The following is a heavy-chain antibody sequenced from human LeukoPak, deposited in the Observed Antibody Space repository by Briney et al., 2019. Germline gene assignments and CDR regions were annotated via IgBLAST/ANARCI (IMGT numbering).Heavy chain of an antibody. V-gene: IGHV3-48*04. CDR2: ISSGGSTV. J-gene: IGHJ3*02. CDR1: GFTFSNCW. CDR3: ARVIIVGATGI. Sequence: GGSLRLSCAASGFTFSNCWMSWVRQAPGKGLEWVSYISSGGSTVYYADSVKGRFTISRDNTKNSLYLQMNSLRAENTAVYYCARVIIVGATGIWGQGTMVTVSS. D-gene: IGHD1-26*01.